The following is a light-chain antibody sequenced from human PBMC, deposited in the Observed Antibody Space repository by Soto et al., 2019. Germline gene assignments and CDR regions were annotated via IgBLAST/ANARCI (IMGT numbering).Light chain of an antibody. Sequence: DIQMTQSPSTLSASVGDRVTITCRASQSISSWLAWYQQKPGKAPKLLIYKASSLRSGVPSRFSVSGSGTEFTLTISSLQPDDFATYYCQQYNSYSYTGGQGTKLEIK. V-gene: IGKV1-5*03. CDR3: QQYNSYSYT. CDR1: QSISSW. CDR2: KAS. J-gene: IGKJ2*01.